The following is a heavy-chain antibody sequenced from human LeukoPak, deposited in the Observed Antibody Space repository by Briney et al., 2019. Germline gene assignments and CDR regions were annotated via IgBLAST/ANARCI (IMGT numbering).Heavy chain of an antibody. V-gene: IGHV4-61*08. CDR2: IYYSGST. Sequence: SETLSLTCTVSGGSISSGGYYWSWIRQPPGKGLEWIGYIYYSGSTNYNPSLKSRVTISVDTSKNQFSLKLSSVTAADTAVYYCARDGGRVARWVNSFDPWGQGTLVTVSS. CDR1: GGSISSGGYY. J-gene: IGHJ5*02. CDR3: ARDGGRVARWVNSFDP. D-gene: IGHD3-16*01.